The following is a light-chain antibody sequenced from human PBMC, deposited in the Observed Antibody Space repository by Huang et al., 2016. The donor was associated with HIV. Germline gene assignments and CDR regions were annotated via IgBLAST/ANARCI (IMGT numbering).Light chain of an antibody. CDR2: GAS. CDR1: QTIKKY. Sequence: DIQMTQSPSSLSASVGDRVTITCRASQTIKKYLNWYQQKPGQAPRLLIYGASNLQTEVPSRFRGSGSGTDFSLIISSLQPEDFAIYYCQQSHSTPQTFGQGTRLDIK. J-gene: IGKJ5*01. CDR3: QQSHSTPQT. V-gene: IGKV1-39*01.